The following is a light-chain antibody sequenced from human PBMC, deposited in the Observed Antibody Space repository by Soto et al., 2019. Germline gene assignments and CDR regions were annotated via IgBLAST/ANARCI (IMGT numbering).Light chain of an antibody. V-gene: IGKV1-27*01. CDR1: QGISNY. CDR3: QKYNSAPRT. CDR2: AAS. Sequence: DIQMTQSPSSLSASVGDRVTITCRESQGISNYLAWYQQKPGKVPKLLIYAASTLQSGVPSRFSGSGSGTDFTLTISGLQPEDVATYYCQKYNSAPRTFGPGTKVDIK. J-gene: IGKJ3*01.